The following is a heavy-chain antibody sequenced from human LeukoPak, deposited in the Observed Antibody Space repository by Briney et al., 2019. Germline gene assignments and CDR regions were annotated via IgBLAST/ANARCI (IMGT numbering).Heavy chain of an antibody. CDR2: ISDSGST. J-gene: IGHJ4*02. Sequence: PSETLSVTCAVSGGSVSSGGYYWTWIRQPPGKGLEWIGYISDSGSTNYNLSLKSRVIMSVDTSKNQFSLSLSSVTAADTAVYYCATRPGGSDRYYPYFDYWGQGALVTVSS. V-gene: IGHV4-61*08. D-gene: IGHD6-19*01. CDR3: ATRPGGSDRYYPYFDY. CDR1: GGSVSSGGYY.